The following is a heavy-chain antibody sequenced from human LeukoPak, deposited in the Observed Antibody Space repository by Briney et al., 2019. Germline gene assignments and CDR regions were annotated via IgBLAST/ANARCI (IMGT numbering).Heavy chain of an antibody. V-gene: IGHV4-4*09. J-gene: IGHJ3*02. Sequence: SETLSLTCTVSGGSISSYYWSWIRQPPGKGPEWIGYIYTSGSTNYNPSLKSRVTISVDTSKDQFSLKLSSVTAADTAVYYCARGGSYRPSPMVRRARRGYAFDIWGQGTMVTVSS. CDR2: IYTSGST. CDR1: GGSISSYY. CDR3: ARGGSYRPSPMVRRARRGYAFDI. D-gene: IGHD3-10*01.